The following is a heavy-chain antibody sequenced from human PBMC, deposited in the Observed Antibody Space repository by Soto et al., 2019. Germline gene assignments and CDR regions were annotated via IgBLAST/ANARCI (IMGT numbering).Heavy chain of an antibody. V-gene: IGHV1-18*01. CDR1: GYTFTSYG. Sequence: ASLKVSCKASGYTFTSYGISWVRQAPGQGLEWMGWISAYNGNTNYAQKLQGRVTMTTDTSTSTAYMELRSLRSDDTAVYYCAREGYCSSTSCSGVAFDIWGQGTMVTVSS. D-gene: IGHD2-2*01. CDR2: ISAYNGNT. CDR3: AREGYCSSTSCSGVAFDI. J-gene: IGHJ3*02.